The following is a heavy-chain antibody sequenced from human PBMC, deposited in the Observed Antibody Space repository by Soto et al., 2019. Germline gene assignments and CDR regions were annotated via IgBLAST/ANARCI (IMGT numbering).Heavy chain of an antibody. D-gene: IGHD6-19*01. Sequence: ASVKVSCKASGYLFTENDINWVRQATGQGPEWMGWMNPKSGNTGYAQKFQGRVSMTRDTSTTTAYLQWSSLKASDTAIYYCARHPPFSSASDRLDPWGQGTQVTVSS. CDR3: ARHPPFSSASDRLDP. V-gene: IGHV1-8*01. CDR2: MNPKSGNT. J-gene: IGHJ5*02. CDR1: GYLFTEND.